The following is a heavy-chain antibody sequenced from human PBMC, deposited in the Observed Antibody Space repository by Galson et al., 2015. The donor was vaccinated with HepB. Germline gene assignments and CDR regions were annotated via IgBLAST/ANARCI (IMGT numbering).Heavy chain of an antibody. Sequence: SVKVSCKASGYTFTSYAMHWVRQAPGQRLEWMGWINAGNGNTKYSQKFQGRVTITRDTSASTAYMELSSLRSEDTAVYYCAREAVAGSYYFDYWGQGTLVTVSS. D-gene: IGHD6-19*01. CDR1: GYTFTSYA. CDR3: AREAVAGSYYFDY. CDR2: INAGNGNT. J-gene: IGHJ4*02. V-gene: IGHV1-3*01.